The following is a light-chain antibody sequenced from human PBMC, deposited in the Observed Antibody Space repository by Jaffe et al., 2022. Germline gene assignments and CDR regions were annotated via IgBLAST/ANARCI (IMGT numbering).Light chain of an antibody. CDR1: TLTKQY. CDR3: QSADWSGTYKV. Sequence: SYDLRQPPSVSVSPGQTATITCSGETLTKQYVFWYQQKPGQAPLVVIYKDNERPSGIPERFSGSSSGTTVTLTISGVQAEDEADYYCQSADWSGTYKVFGGGTRLTVL. V-gene: IGLV3-25*03. J-gene: IGLJ3*02. CDR2: KDN.